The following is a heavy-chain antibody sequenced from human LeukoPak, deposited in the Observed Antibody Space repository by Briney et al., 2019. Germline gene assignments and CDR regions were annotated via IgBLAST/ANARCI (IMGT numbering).Heavy chain of an antibody. V-gene: IGHV1-69*13. CDR1: GGTFSSYA. J-gene: IGHJ4*02. Sequence: ASVKVSCKASGGTFSSYAISWVRQAPGQGLEWMGGIIPIFGTANYAQKFQGRVTITADESTSTAYMELSSLRSEDTAVYYCARDLGYCSSTSCYGGDDGDYWGQGTLVTVSS. CDR3: ARDLGYCSSTSCYGGDDGDY. D-gene: IGHD2-2*01. CDR2: IIPIFGTA.